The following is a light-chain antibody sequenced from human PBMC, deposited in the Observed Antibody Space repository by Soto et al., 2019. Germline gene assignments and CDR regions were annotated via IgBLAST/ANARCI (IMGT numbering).Light chain of an antibody. CDR3: QLCINVPFT. V-gene: IGKV3-20*01. CDR2: GAS. CDR1: QTVNSDF. J-gene: IGKJ2*01. Sequence: EIVLTQSPGTLSLSPGESATLSCRASQTVNSDFLAWYQQKPGQAPRLLIFGASSRVPGIPERFSGRGSGTDYTLSISRLEPEDFAVYFCQLCINVPFTFGPGTHLEIK.